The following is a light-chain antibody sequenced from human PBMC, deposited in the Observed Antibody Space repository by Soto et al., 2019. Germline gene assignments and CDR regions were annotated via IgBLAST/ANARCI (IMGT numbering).Light chain of an antibody. Sequence: ETVLTQSPGTLSLSPGERATLSCRASQSVGGSSLAWYQQRPGQAPRLLIYHTSYRATGIPDRFSGSGSGTDFTLTISRLEPEDFALYYCHQYNSWPPGTLGQGTKVDIK. CDR2: HTS. CDR1: QSVGGSS. V-gene: IGKV3-20*01. J-gene: IGKJ2*01. CDR3: HQYNSWPPGT.